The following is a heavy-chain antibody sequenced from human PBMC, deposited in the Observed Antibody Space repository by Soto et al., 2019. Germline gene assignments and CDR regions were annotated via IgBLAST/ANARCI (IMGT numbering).Heavy chain of an antibody. CDR1: GFTFSRFV. CDR2: ISGSGYST. J-gene: IGHJ5*02. V-gene: IGHV3-23*01. D-gene: IGHD3-22*01. CDR3: AKDGETDYYASTGYYYP. Sequence: PGGSLRLSCAASGFTFSRFVMSWVRQAPGRGLEWVSAISGSGYSTYYADSVKDRFTISRDNSKNTFYLHMNSLSAEATAVYFCAKDGETDYYASTGYYYPWGQGTVVTVS.